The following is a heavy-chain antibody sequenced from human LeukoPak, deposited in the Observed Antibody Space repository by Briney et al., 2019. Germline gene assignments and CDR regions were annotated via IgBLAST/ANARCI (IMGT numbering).Heavy chain of an antibody. CDR3: ARQMLRYFDWFDNEGYYYGMDV. CDR1: GGSISSSSYY. D-gene: IGHD3-9*01. V-gene: IGHV4-39*01. J-gene: IGHJ6*02. Sequence: SETPSLTCTVSGGSISSSSYYWGWIRQPPGKGLEWIGSIYYSGSTYYNPSLKSRVTISVDTSKNQFSLKLSSVTAADTAVYYCARQMLRYFDWFDNEGYYYGMDVWGQGTTVTVSS. CDR2: IYYSGST.